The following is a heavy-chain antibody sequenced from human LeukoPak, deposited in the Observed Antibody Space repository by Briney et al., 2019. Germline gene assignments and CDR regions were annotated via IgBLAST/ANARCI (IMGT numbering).Heavy chain of an antibody. V-gene: IGHV1-2*02. J-gene: IGHJ4*02. CDR3: ARLRNGNRDFDY. D-gene: IGHD1/OR15-1a*01. CDR1: GYTISGYY. CDR2: INPNSGGT. Sequence: ASVKVSCKAPGYTISGYYMHWVRQAPGQGLEWMGWINPNSGGTKYAQKFQGRVTMTSDTSINTAYMELSWLRSDDTALYYCARLRNGNRDFDYWGQGTLVTVSS.